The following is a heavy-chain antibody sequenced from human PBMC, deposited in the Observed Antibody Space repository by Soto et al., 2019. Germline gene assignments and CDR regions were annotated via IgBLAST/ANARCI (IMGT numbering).Heavy chain of an antibody. CDR3: ARGSLGYSNGPYYYYGMDV. CDR2: IIPIFGTA. CDR1: GGTFSSYA. Sequence: SVKVSCKASGGTFSSYAISWVRQAPGQGLEWMGGIIPIFGTANYAQKFQGRVTITADGSTSTAYMELSSLRSEDTAVYYCARGSLGYSNGPYYYYGMDVWGQGTTVTVSS. D-gene: IGHD6-19*01. V-gene: IGHV1-69*13. J-gene: IGHJ6*02.